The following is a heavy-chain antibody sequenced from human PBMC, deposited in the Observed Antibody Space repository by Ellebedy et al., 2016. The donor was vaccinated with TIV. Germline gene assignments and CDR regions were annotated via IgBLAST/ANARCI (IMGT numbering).Heavy chain of an antibody. Sequence: MPSETLSLTCTVSGGSISSGDYYWSWIRQPPGKGLEWIGYIYYSGSTYYNPSLKSRVTISVDTSKNQFSLKLSSVTAADTAVYYCARGEGDGYNPGKYYFDYWGQGILVTVSS. J-gene: IGHJ4*02. CDR2: IYYSGST. D-gene: IGHD5-24*01. CDR3: ARGEGDGYNPGKYYFDY. CDR1: GGSISSGDYY. V-gene: IGHV4-30-4*01.